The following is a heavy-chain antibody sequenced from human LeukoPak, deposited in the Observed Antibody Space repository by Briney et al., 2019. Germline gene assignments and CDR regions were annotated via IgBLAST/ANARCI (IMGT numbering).Heavy chain of an antibody. CDR3: ARGSYYDSSGYLVGSWFDP. Sequence: ASVKVSCKASGCTFTSYDINWVRQATGQGLEWMGWMNPNSGNTGYAQKFQGRVTMTRNTSINTAYMELSSLRSEDTAVYYCARGSYYDSSGYLVGSWFDPWGQGTLVTVSS. CDR1: GCTFTSYD. D-gene: IGHD3-22*01. V-gene: IGHV1-8*01. CDR2: MNPNSGNT. J-gene: IGHJ5*02.